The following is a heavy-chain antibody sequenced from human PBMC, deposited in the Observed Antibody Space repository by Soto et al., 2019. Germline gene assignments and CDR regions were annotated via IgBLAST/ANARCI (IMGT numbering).Heavy chain of an antibody. J-gene: IGHJ3*02. D-gene: IGHD1-26*01. CDR3: ARRWGGVVDI. CDR1: GGSISSYY. CDR2: INYSGST. V-gene: IGHV4-59*08. Sequence: QVQLQESGPGLVKPSETLSLTCTVSGGSISSYYWSWIRQPPGKGLEWIGYINYSGSTIYNPSLKIRVTIAVDTSKSLFSLKLSSVPVAAMAVYYCARRWGGVVDIWGQGTRVTVSS.